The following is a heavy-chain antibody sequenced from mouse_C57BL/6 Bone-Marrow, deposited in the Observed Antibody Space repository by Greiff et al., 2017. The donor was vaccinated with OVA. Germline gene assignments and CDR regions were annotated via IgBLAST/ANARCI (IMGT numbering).Heavy chain of an antibody. CDR3: ARDAEGLRRERFAY. CDR2: SRNKANDYTT. D-gene: IGHD2-2*01. CDR1: GFTFSDFY. V-gene: IGHV7-1*01. Sequence: EVQLVESGGGLVQSGRSLRLSCATSGFTFSDFYMEWVRQAPGKGLEWIAASRNKANDYTTEYSASVKGRFIVSRDTSQSILYLQMNALRAEDTAIYYCARDAEGLRRERFAYWGQGTLVTVSA. J-gene: IGHJ3*01.